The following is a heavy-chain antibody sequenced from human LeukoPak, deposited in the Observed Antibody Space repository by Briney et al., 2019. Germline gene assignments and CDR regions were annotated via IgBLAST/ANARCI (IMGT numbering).Heavy chain of an antibody. CDR3: ARDRGNYDFWSGFDY. J-gene: IGHJ4*02. V-gene: IGHV1-46*01. CDR1: GYTFTSNY. CDR2: INPSGGST. Sequence: ASVKVSCKASGYTFTSNYMHWVRQAPGQGLEWMGIINPSGGSTSYAQKFQGRVTMTRDTSTSTVYMELSSLRSEDTAVYYCARDRGNYDFWSGFDYWGRGTLVTVSS. D-gene: IGHD3-3*01.